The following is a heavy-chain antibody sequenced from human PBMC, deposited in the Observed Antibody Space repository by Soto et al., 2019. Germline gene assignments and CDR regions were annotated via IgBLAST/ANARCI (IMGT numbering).Heavy chain of an antibody. Sequence: ASVKVSCKAPADTFTSYYIHWVRQAPGQGLEWMGRINPNDGSTNYAQKLQGRVTMTTDTSTSTAYMELSSLRSEDTAVYYCAKYYDILTGSQPFDPWGQGTLVTVSS. D-gene: IGHD3-9*01. CDR2: INPNDGST. CDR3: AKYYDILTGSQPFDP. V-gene: IGHV1-46*01. CDR1: ADTFTSYY. J-gene: IGHJ5*02.